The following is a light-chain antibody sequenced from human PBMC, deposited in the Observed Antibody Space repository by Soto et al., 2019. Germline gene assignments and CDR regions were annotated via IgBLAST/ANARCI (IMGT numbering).Light chain of an antibody. CDR2: RTD. CDR1: RSNIGSNT. CDR3: ASSDDMLSGPV. J-gene: IGLJ2*01. V-gene: IGLV1-44*01. Sequence: QSALTQPPSASGAPGQRVTISCSGSRSNIGSNTVHWYQQFPGTAPKLLVYRTDHRPSGVPDRFSGSKSGTSASLAISGLQSEDESYYYCASSDDMLSGPVLGGGTKLTVL.